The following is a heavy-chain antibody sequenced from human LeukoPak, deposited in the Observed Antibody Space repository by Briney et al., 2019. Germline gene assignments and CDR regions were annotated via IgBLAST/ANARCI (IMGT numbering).Heavy chain of an antibody. J-gene: IGHJ4*02. D-gene: IGHD4-17*01. CDR1: GAFITNSHW. V-gene: IGHV4-4*02. CDR3: ATYFYGEYGSYYFDY. CDR2: IYHSGTT. Sequence: SGTLSLTCAVSGAFITNSHWWSWARQPPGKGLEWIGEIYHSGTTNYNPSLKSRVTMSVDKSKNQFSLKLNSVTAADTAVYYCATYFYGEYGSYYFDYWGQGTLDTVSS.